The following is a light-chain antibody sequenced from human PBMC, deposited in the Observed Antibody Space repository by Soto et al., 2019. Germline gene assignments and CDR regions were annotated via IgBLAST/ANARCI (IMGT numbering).Light chain of an antibody. CDR3: QQSYITPPT. Sequence: DIQMTQSPSSLSASVGDRVTITCRASQIINRYLNWYQQKPGKAPKLLIYTASSLQSGVPSRFSGSGSGTDFTHTISSLQPEDFATYYCQQSYITPPTFGPGTKVDI. CDR1: QIINRY. J-gene: IGKJ3*01. CDR2: TAS. V-gene: IGKV1-39*01.